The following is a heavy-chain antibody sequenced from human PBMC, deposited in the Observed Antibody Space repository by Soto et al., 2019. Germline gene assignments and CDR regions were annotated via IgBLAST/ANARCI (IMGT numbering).Heavy chain of an antibody. CDR3: ARDYYIWRSYRVNWLDP. CDR1: GYTFTSYD. CDR2: MNPNSGNT. Sequence: ASVKVSCKASGYTFTSYDINWVRQATGQGLEWMGWMNPNSGNTGYAQKFQGRVTMTRNTSISTAYMELSSLRSEDTAVYYCARDYYIWRSYRVNWLDPWGQGTLVNVSS. J-gene: IGHJ5*02. V-gene: IGHV1-8*01. D-gene: IGHD3-16*02.